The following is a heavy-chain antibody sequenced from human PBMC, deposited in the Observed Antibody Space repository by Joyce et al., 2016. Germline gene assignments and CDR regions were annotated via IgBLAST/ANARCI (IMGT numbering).Heavy chain of an antibody. CDR3: AILNWGT. V-gene: IGHV1-69*01. J-gene: IGHJ5*02. Sequence: QVQLVQSGAEVKKPGSSVKVSCQASGGTFNSFKISWVRKAPGKGLEWMGGIIPISDTTNYAQNFQGRVTITADQSTNTAYMEMTSLRSDDTAVYYCAILNWGTWGQGVLVTVSS. CDR2: IIPISDTT. D-gene: IGHD7-27*01. CDR1: GGTFNSFK.